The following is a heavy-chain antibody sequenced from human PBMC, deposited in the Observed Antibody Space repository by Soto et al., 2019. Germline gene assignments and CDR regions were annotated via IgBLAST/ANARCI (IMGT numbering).Heavy chain of an antibody. CDR2: ITLNSGKT. Sequence: PGGALRLSCAASGFIFEDFAMHWVRQSPGKGLEWVSGITLNSGKTAYADSVKGRFTISRDNAKTSLYLQMKSLKAEDTAFYYCAKVNLPVLDAYFDSWAQGPLVPVS. V-gene: IGHV3-9*01. CDR3: AKVNLPVLDAYFDS. J-gene: IGHJ5*02. D-gene: IGHD2-2*01. CDR1: GFIFEDFA.